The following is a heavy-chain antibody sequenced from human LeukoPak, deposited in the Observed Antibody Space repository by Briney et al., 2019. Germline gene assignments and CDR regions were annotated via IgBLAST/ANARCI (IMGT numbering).Heavy chain of an antibody. J-gene: IGHJ4*02. CDR1: GFSLRSTGMC. Sequence: ESGPALVKPTRTLTLTCTFSGFSLRSTGMCVTWIRQPPGKALEWLARIDWDDDKYYRPSLETRLSISKDTSINQVVLTMTNMEPEDTATYYCARIVSIRSGTYFEDSWGQGTLVTVSS. CDR3: ARIVSIRSGTYFEDS. D-gene: IGHD1-26*01. V-gene: IGHV2-70*11. CDR2: IDWDDDK.